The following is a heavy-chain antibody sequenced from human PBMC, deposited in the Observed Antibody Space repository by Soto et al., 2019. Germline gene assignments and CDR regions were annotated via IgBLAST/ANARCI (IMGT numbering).Heavy chain of an antibody. D-gene: IGHD3-16*01. CDR3: ARVGQDYYYGMDV. Sequence: GGSLRLSCAASGFAFSDYYMTWIRQAPGKGLEWVSYMSSSGNDIYYADSVKGRFTISRDNIQNSLYLQMNTLRAEDTAIYYCARVGQDYYYGMDVWGQGTTVTVSS. V-gene: IGHV3-11*01. CDR2: MSSSGNDI. CDR1: GFAFSDYY. J-gene: IGHJ6*02.